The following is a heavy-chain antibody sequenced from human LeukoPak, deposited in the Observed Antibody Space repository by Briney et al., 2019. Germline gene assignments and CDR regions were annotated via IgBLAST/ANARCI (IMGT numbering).Heavy chain of an antibody. V-gene: IGHV3-66*01. Sequence: PGGSLRLSCAASGFTVSSNYMSWVRQAPGKGLEWVSVIYSGGSTYYADSMKGRFTISRDNSKNTLYLQMNSLRAEDTAVYYCARDGSGSSYGMDVWGQGTTVTVSS. CDR1: GFTVSSNY. CDR3: ARDGSGSSYGMDV. D-gene: IGHD3-10*01. CDR2: IYSGGST. J-gene: IGHJ6*02.